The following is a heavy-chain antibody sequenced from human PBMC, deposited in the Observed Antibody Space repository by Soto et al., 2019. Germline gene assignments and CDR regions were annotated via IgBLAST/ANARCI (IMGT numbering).Heavy chain of an antibody. V-gene: IGHV1-46*01. CDR2: INPHGGST. Sequence: QVQLVQSGAAVKRPGASVKVSCKAPGDTFTSYYLNWVRQAPGQGLEWMGVINPHGGSTKYAQKFQGRITMTRDTSRSTVYMELSSLRSDDTAIYYCARSSGGNFGIIIEGSNWFDPWGQGTLVTVSS. CDR1: GDTFTSYY. D-gene: IGHD3-3*01. CDR3: ARSSGGNFGIIIEGSNWFDP. J-gene: IGHJ5*02.